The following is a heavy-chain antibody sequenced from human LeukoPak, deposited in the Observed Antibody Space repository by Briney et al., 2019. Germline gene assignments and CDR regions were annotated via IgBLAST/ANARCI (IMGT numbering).Heavy chain of an antibody. Sequence: GGSLRLSCAASGFTFSSYEMNWARQAPGKGLEWVSYISSSGSTIYYADSVKGRFTISRDNAKNSLYLQMNSLRAEDTAVYYCARDSYRVVPFDYWGQGTLVTVSS. CDR3: ARDSYRVVPFDY. J-gene: IGHJ4*02. D-gene: IGHD3-3*01. V-gene: IGHV3-48*03. CDR1: GFTFSSYE. CDR2: ISSSGSTI.